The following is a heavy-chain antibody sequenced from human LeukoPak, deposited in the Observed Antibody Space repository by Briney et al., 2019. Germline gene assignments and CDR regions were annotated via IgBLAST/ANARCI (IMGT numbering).Heavy chain of an antibody. Sequence: GSSVKVSCKASGGTFSSYAISWVRQAPGQRLEWMGRIIPIFGTANYAQKFQGRVTITTDASTSTAYMELSSLRSEDTGVYYCAREWFGELFVYFDYWGQGTLVTVSS. V-gene: IGHV1-69*05. D-gene: IGHD3-10*01. CDR3: AREWFGELFVYFDY. J-gene: IGHJ4*02. CDR1: GGTFSSYA. CDR2: IIPIFGTA.